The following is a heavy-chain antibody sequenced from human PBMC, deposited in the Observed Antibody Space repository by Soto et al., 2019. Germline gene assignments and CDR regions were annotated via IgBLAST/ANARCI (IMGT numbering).Heavy chain of an antibody. CDR2: IYYSGST. CDR3: ARDNRQTFHYFDY. Sequence: PSENPSHTRPFSCCSLSSGGYCLSLIRQHPGKGLEWIGYIYYSGSTYYNPSLKSRVTISVDTSKNQFSLKLSSVTAADTAVYYCARDNRQTFHYFDYWGQGTLVTVSS. V-gene: IGHV4-31*03. J-gene: IGHJ4*02. CDR1: CCSLSSGGYC.